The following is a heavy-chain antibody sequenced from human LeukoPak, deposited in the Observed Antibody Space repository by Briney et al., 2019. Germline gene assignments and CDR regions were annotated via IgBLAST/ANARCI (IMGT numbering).Heavy chain of an antibody. CDR1: GFTVSSNY. V-gene: IGHV3-66*01. CDR2: IYSGGST. CDR3: ARDCSGGSCYSLDAFDI. J-gene: IGHJ3*02. D-gene: IGHD2-15*01. Sequence: GGSLRLSCAASGFTVSSNYMSWVRQAPGKGLEWVSVIYSGGSTYYADSVKGRFTISRDNSKNTLYLRMNSLRAEDTAVYYCARDCSGGSCYSLDAFDIWGQGTMVTVSS.